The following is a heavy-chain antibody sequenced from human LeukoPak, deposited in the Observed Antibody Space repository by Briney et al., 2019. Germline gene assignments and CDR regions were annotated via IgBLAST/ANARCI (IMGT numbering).Heavy chain of an antibody. D-gene: IGHD3-22*01. J-gene: IGHJ4*02. Sequence: GGSLRLSCAASGFTFGIYAMSWVRQAPGKGLEWVSDITGSGGSTYYADSVKGRFTISRDNSKNTLCLHMNSLRAEDTAVYYCARLDYYGSSGYFGPDYWGQGTLVTVSS. V-gene: IGHV3-23*01. CDR1: GFTFGIYA. CDR3: ARLDYYGSSGYFGPDY. CDR2: ITGSGGST.